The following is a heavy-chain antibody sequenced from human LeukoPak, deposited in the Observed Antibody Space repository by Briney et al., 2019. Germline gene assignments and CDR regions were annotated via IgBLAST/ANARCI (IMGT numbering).Heavy chain of an antibody. V-gene: IGHV4-59*01. CDR1: GGSISSYY. Sequence: KSSETLSLTCTVSGGSISSYYWSWIRQPPGKGLEWIGYIYYRGSTNYNPSLKSRVAMSVDTSKNQFSLKLSSVTAADTAVYYCARRGLSSSFDYWGQGTLVTVSS. D-gene: IGHD6-13*01. CDR3: ARRGLSSSFDY. J-gene: IGHJ4*02. CDR2: IYYRGST.